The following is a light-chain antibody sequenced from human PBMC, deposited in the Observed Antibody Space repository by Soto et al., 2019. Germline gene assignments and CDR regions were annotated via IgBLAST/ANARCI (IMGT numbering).Light chain of an antibody. J-gene: IGLJ2*01. Sequence: QSALTQPPSASGSPGQSVTISCTGTSSDVGRNHYVSWYQFLPGKVPKVMIYEVDKRPSGVPDRFSGSRSGNTASVTVSGLQPEDEGDYFCSSYAGSANLIFGGGTKLTAL. V-gene: IGLV2-8*01. CDR1: SSDVGRNHY. CDR2: EVD. CDR3: SSYAGSANLI.